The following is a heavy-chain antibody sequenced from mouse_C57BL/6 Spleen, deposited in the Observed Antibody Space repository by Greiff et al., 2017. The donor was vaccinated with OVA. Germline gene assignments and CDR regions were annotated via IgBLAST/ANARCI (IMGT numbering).Heavy chain of an antibody. D-gene: IGHD2-4*01. CDR3: AKNYYDYDEGAWFAY. J-gene: IGHJ3*01. V-gene: IGHV2-5*01. CDR2: IWRGGST. Sequence: QVQLQQPGPGLVQPSQSLSITCTVSGFSLTSYGVHWVRQSPGKGLEWLGVIWRGGSTDYNAAFMSRLSITKDNSKSQVFFKMNSLQADDTAIYYCAKNYYDYDEGAWFAYWGQGTLVTVSA. CDR1: GFSLTSYG.